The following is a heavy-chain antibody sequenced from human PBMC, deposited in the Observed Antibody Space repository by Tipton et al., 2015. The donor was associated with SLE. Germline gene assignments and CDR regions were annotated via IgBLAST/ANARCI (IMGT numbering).Heavy chain of an antibody. V-gene: IGHV4-39*07. CDR1: GGSISSSKYY. D-gene: IGHD2-8*01. Sequence: TLSLTCTVSGGSISSSKYYWGWIRQPPGKGLEWIGSIYSSGSPYYTPSLKSRFSISVDTSKNQFFLNLRSVTAADTAVYFCARGGASVLIRNCYFDYWGQGSLVAVSS. CDR3: ARGGASVLIRNCYFDY. J-gene: IGHJ4*02. CDR2: IYSSGSP.